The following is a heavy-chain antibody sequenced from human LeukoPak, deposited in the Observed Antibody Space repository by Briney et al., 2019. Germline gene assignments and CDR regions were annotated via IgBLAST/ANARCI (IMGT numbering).Heavy chain of an antibody. Sequence: ASVKVSCKASGYTFTRYYIYWVRQAPGQGLEWMGIINPSGGSTRYAQKFQGGVTMTRDMSTSTVYMELSSLRSEDTAVYYCAREGYCSGDSCYSFDSWGQGTLVTVSS. CDR1: GYTFTRYY. V-gene: IGHV1-46*01. J-gene: IGHJ4*02. D-gene: IGHD2-15*01. CDR2: INPSGGST. CDR3: AREGYCSGDSCYSFDS.